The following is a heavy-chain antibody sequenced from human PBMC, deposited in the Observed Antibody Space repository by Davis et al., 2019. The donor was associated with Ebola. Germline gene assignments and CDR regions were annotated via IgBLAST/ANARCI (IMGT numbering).Heavy chain of an antibody. V-gene: IGHV3-7*03. Sequence: GESLKISCVTSGFTFSNYWMSWVRQTPGKGLEWVANIKQDGSEKNYVDSVKGRFTISRADAKNSLYLQMNSLRVEDTAIYYCARGSHYWGQGTLVIVSS. CDR1: GFTFSNYW. CDR2: IKQDGSEK. CDR3: ARGSHY. J-gene: IGHJ4*02.